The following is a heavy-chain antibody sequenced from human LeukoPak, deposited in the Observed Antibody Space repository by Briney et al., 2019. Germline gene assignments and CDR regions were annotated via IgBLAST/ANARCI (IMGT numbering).Heavy chain of an antibody. Sequence: GGSLRLSCAASGFTFNNYGMHWVRQAPGKGLEWVAVIRSDGNNKYYVDSVKGRFTVSRDKSKNTLYPQMNSLRAEDTAVYYCAREYSGSYYVAAFDVWGQGTLVTVSS. D-gene: IGHD1-26*01. V-gene: IGHV3-33*01. CDR3: AREYSGSYYVAAFDV. CDR2: IRSDGNNK. J-gene: IGHJ3*01. CDR1: GFTFNNYG.